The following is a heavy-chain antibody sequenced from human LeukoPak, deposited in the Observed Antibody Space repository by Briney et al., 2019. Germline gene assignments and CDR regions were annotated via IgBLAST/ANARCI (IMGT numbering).Heavy chain of an antibody. CDR1: GFTFSTYW. J-gene: IGHJ4*02. CDR2: IKQDESEK. Sequence: GGSLRLSCAASGFTFSTYWMSWARQAPGKGLEWVANIKQDESEKYYMDSVKGRFTISRDNAKNSLSLQMSSLRADDTAVYYCARVGRDCKSGDFDFWGQGTLVTVSS. D-gene: IGHD2-21*02. CDR3: ARVGRDCKSGDFDF. V-gene: IGHV3-7*01.